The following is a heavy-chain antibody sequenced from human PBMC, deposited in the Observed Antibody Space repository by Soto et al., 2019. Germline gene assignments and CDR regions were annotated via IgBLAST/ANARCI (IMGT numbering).Heavy chain of an antibody. D-gene: IGHD2-2*01. CDR2: INHSGST. J-gene: IGHJ6*02. CDR3: ARDRRLPAAMMPIYYYYYGMDV. Sequence: SETLSLTCSVYSGSFSGYYWSWIRQPPGKGLEWIGEINHSGSTNYNPSLKSRVTISVDTSKNQFSLKLSSVTAADTAVYYCARDRRLPAAMMPIYYYYYGMDVWRQGTTVTVSS. V-gene: IGHV4-34*01. CDR1: SGSFSGYY.